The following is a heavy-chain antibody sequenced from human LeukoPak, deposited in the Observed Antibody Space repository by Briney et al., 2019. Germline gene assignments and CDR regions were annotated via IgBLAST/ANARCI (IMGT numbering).Heavy chain of an antibody. Sequence: PGGSLRLSCAASGFTFSSYEMNWVRQAPGKGLEWVSYISNSVITIYYTDSVKGRFTISRDNAKNSLYLQMNSLRAEDTAVYYCARDYSSSWYGRVFDYWGQGTLISVSS. CDR2: ISNSVITI. V-gene: IGHV3-48*03. J-gene: IGHJ4*02. CDR1: GFTFSSYE. D-gene: IGHD6-13*01. CDR3: ARDYSSSWYGRVFDY.